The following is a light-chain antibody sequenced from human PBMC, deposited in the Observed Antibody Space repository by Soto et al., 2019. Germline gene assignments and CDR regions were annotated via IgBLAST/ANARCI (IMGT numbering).Light chain of an antibody. CDR3: QQYDISPWT. CDR2: DAS. J-gene: IGKJ1*01. V-gene: IGKV3-20*01. Sequence: EIVLTHSPGTLSLSPGERATLSCRASQSVSSYLAWYQQKPGQAPRLLIYDASNRATGIPARFSGSGSGTDFTLTIIRLEPEDFAVYYCQQYDISPWTFGQGTKVDIK. CDR1: QSVSSY.